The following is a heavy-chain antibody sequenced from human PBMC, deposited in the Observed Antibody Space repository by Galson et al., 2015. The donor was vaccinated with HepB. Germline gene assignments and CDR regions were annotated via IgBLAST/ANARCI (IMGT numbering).Heavy chain of an antibody. CDR1: GFTFSNAW. CDR2: IKSKTDGGTT. V-gene: IGHV3-15*01. D-gene: IGHD1-26*01. CDR3: TTGGRYSGSYGDFDY. Sequence: SLRLSCAASGFTFSNAWMSWVRQAPGKGLEWVGRIKSKTDGGTTDYAAPVKGRFTISRDDSKNTLYLQMNSLKTEDTAVYYCTTGGRYSGSYGDFDYWGQGTLVTVSS. J-gene: IGHJ4*02.